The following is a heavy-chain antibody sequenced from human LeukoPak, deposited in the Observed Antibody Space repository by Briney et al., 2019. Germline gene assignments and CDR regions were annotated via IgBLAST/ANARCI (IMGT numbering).Heavy chain of an antibody. CDR3: ARDNYGSGSSQGGAFDI. D-gene: IGHD3-10*01. J-gene: IGHJ3*02. V-gene: IGHV4-39*07. CDR2: IYYSGST. Sequence: SETLSLTCTVSGGSISSSSYYWGWIRQPPGKGLEWIGSIYYSGSTYYNPSLKSRVTISVDTSKNQFSLKLSSVTAADTAVYYCARDNYGSGSSQGGAFDIWGQGTMVTVSS. CDR1: GGSISSSSYY.